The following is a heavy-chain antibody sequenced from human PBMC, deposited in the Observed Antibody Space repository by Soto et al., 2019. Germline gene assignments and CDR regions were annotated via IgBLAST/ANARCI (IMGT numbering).Heavy chain of an antibody. CDR3: ARASAPHYYYDMDV. CDR1: GGSISSGDYY. J-gene: IGHJ6*02. V-gene: IGHV4-30-4*01. D-gene: IGHD3-10*01. Sequence: QVQLQESGPGLVKPSQTLSLTCTVSGGSISSGDYYWSWIRQPPGKALEWIGHIHYSGITYYNPSLWSRLSISVDTSNNQFSLKLSSVLAADTAVYYCARASAPHYYYDMDVWGQGTTVTVSS. CDR2: IHYSGIT.